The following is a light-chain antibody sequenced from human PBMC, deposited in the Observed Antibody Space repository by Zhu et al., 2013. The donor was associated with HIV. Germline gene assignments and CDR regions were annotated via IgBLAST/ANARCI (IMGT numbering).Light chain of an antibody. CDR3: CSQAGRYTWV. J-gene: IGLJ3*02. CDR2: DVF. CDR1: SSDIGSSDY. Sequence: QSALTQTRSVSGSPGQVVTISCTGSSSDIGSSDYVTWYQQYPGKAPKVMIYDVFRRPAGVPDRFSGSKSGNTASLTISGLQVGDEADYYCCSQAGRYTWVFGGGTKLTVL. V-gene: IGLV2-11*01.